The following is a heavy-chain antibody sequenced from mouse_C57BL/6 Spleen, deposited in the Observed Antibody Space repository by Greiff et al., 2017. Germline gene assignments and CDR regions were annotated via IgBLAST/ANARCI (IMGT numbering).Heavy chain of an antibody. J-gene: IGHJ2*01. CDR2: IRNKANNHAT. Sequence: EVQLVESGGGLVQPGGSMNLSCAASGFTFSDAWMDWVRQSPEKGLEWVAEIRNKANNHATYYAESVKGRFTISRDDSKSSVYLQMNSLRAEDTGIYYCTREGYDYDGGDYFDYWGQGTTLTVSS. CDR1: GFTFSDAW. D-gene: IGHD2-4*01. CDR3: TREGYDYDGGDYFDY. V-gene: IGHV6-6*01.